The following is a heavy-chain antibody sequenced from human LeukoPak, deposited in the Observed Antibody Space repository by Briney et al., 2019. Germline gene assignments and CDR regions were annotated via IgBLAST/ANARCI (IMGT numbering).Heavy chain of an antibody. D-gene: IGHD2-2*02. CDR3: ARDLGVVPAAIDY. CDR1: GFTFSSYS. V-gene: IGHV3-48*04. CDR2: ISSSSSTI. J-gene: IGHJ4*02. Sequence: PGGSLRLSCAASGFTFSSYSMNWVRQAPGKGLEWVSYISSSSSTIYYADSVKGRFTISRGNAKNSLYLQMNSLRAEDTAVYYCARDLGVVPAAIDYWGQGTLVTVSS.